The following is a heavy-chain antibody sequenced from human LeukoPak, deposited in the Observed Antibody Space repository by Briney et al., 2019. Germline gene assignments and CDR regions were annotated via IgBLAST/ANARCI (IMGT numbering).Heavy chain of an antibody. CDR3: AKPARTDAFDI. CDR1: GFTFSGSA. Sequence: GSLRLSCAASGFTFSGSAMHWVRQASGKGLEWVGRIRSKANTYATEYAASVKGRFTISRDDSKNTAFLQMNSLKTEDTAVYYCAKPARTDAFDIWGQGTMITVSS. V-gene: IGHV3-73*01. CDR2: IRSKANTYAT. D-gene: IGHD1-14*01. J-gene: IGHJ3*02.